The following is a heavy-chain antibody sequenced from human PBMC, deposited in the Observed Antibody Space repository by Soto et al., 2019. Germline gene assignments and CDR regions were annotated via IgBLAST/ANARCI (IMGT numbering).Heavy chain of an antibody. CDR1: GGSISSSSYY. Sequence: SETLSLTCTVSGGSISSSSYYWGWIRQPPGKGLEWIGSIYYSGSTYYNPSLKSRVTISVDTSKNQFSLKLSSVTAADTAVYYCARRRITMVRGVSLFDYWGQGTLVTVSS. D-gene: IGHD3-10*01. J-gene: IGHJ4*02. CDR3: ARRRITMVRGVSLFDY. V-gene: IGHV4-39*01. CDR2: IYYSGST.